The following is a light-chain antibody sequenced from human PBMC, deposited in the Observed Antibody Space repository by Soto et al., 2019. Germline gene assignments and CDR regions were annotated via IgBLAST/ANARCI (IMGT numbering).Light chain of an antibody. V-gene: IGKV3-11*01. CDR2: DAS. CDR3: QQSFSTPIT. CDR1: QSVSSY. J-gene: IGKJ5*01. Sequence: EIVLTQSPATLSFSPGERATLSCRASQSVSSYLAWYQQKPGQAPRLLIYDASNRATGIPARFSGSGSGTVFTLTISSLQPEDFATYYCQQSFSTPITFGQGTQLEIK.